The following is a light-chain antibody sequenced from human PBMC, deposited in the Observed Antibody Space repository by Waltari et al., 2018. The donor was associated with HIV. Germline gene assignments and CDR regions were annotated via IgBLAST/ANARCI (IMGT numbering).Light chain of an antibody. J-gene: IGKJ2*01. CDR1: QCVSNSY. Sequence: ETVLTQSPGTLYLSQGERATLSCRASQCVSNSYLAWYQQKRGQAPKLLIYGAYSMATGIPDRFSATESGTDYTLTISRLEPEDFALYYCQQYGSSPYTFGQGTKLEIK. CDR2: GAY. CDR3: QQYGSSPYT. V-gene: IGKV3-20*01.